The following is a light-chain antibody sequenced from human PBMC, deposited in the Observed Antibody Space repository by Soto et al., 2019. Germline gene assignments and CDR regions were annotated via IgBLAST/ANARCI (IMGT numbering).Light chain of an antibody. CDR3: ATWDGSLPGEV. CDR2: NDD. CDR1: ISNIGKDT. V-gene: IGLV1-44*01. Sequence: QSVLTQPPSVSGTPGLRVNISCSGGISNIGKDTVNWYQQLPGTAPKLLMFNDDKRPSGIPDRFSGSKSGTSGTLDITGLQTGDEADYYCATWDGSLPGEVFGGGTKVTVL. J-gene: IGLJ2*01.